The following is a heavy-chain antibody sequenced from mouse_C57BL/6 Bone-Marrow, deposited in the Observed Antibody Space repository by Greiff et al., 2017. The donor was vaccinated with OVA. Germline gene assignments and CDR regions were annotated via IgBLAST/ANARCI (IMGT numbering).Heavy chain of an antibody. D-gene: IGHD1-1*01. J-gene: IGHJ2*01. CDR1: GFTFNTYA. Sequence: EVQLQESGGGLVQPKGSLKLSCAASGFTFNTYAMHWVRQAPGKGLTWVARIRSKSSNYATYYADSVKDRFTISRDDSQSMLYLQMNNLKTEDTAMYYCVREDYGSQVHYFDYWGQGTTLTVSS. V-gene: IGHV10-3*01. CDR2: IRSKSSNYAT. CDR3: VREDYGSQVHYFDY.